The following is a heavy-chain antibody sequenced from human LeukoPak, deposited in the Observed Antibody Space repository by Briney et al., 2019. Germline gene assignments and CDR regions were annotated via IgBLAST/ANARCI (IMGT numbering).Heavy chain of an antibody. CDR2: IFYGGST. D-gene: IGHD4-17*01. Sequence: SETLSLTCTVFGGSISSSNDYWGWIRQPPGKGLEWIGSIFYGGSTNYNPSLKSRVNISVDMSKNQFSLKMRSVTATDTAVYYCARHIATGDYLNYWGQGTLVTVSS. V-gene: IGHV4-39*01. CDR3: ARHIATGDYLNY. CDR1: GGSISSSNDY. J-gene: IGHJ4*02.